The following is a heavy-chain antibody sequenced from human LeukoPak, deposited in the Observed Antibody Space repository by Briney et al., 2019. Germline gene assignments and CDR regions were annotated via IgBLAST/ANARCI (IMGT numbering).Heavy chain of an antibody. V-gene: IGHV3-64D*06. J-gene: IGHJ4*02. D-gene: IGHD4-23*01. CDR1: GFTFGHYS. Sequence: GGSLRLSCVASGFTFGHYSMNWVRQAPGKGLEYVSSISSDGGSTFYADSVKGRFTISRDNSKNTLSLQMSSLRTEDTAVYYCVKDRWVDYWGQGTLVTVSS. CDR2: ISSDGGST. CDR3: VKDRWVDY.